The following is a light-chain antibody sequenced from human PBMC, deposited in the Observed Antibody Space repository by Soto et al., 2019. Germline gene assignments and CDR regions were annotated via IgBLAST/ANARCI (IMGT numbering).Light chain of an antibody. Sequence: EIVMTQSPAVLSVSPGESATLSCRASQSVNINYLAWYQQHPGQPPRLLIYGISTRATGIPARFSGSGSGTEFSLTISSLQSEDFAVYYCQQYSKWPITFGQGTRLEIK. CDR2: GIS. CDR1: QSVNIN. CDR3: QQYSKWPIT. V-gene: IGKV3-15*01. J-gene: IGKJ5*01.